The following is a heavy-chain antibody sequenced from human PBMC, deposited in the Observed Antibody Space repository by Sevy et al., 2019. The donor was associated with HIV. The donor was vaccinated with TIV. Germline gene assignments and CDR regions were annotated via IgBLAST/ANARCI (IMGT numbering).Heavy chain of an antibody. CDR2: ISAYNGNT. Sequence: ASVKVSCKASGYTFTSYGISWVRQAPGQGLEWMGWISAYNGNTNYAQKLQGRVTMTTDTSTSTAYIELRSLRSDDTAVYYCARDEWELPGGSAFDIWGQGTMVTVSS. J-gene: IGHJ3*02. V-gene: IGHV1-18*01. CDR1: GYTFTSYG. CDR3: ARDEWELPGGSAFDI. D-gene: IGHD1-26*01.